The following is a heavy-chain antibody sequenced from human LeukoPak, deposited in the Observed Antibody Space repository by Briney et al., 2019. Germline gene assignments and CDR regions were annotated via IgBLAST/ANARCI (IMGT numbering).Heavy chain of an antibody. CDR2: IYYSGST. CDR1: GGSISSGGYY. CDR3: ARSPEYYFAY. J-gene: IGHJ4*02. D-gene: IGHD1-14*01. V-gene: IGHV4-31*03. Sequence: PSQTLSLTCTVSGGSISSGGYYWSWIRQHPGKGLEWIGYIYYSGSTYYNPSLKSRVTISVDTSENQFSLKLTSVTAAETAVYYCARSPEYYFAYWGQGTLVTVSS.